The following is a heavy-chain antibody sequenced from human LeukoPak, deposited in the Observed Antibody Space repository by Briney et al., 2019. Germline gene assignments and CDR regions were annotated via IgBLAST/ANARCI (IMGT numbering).Heavy chain of an antibody. CDR3: ASTSQPSWNCAGY. D-gene: IGHD1-7*01. Sequence: GGSLRLSCAASGFTFSDHYMDWVRQAPGKGLEWVGRSRNKANSYTTEYAASVKGRFSISRDDSENSLYLQMNSLKTEDTAVYYCASTSQPSWNCAGYWGQGTLVTVSS. CDR2: SRNKANSYTT. CDR1: GFTFSDHY. V-gene: IGHV3-72*01. J-gene: IGHJ4*02.